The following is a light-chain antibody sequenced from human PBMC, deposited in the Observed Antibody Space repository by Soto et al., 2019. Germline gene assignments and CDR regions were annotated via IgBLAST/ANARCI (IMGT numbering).Light chain of an antibody. CDR2: GAY. CDR3: QQYNSWPNT. CDR1: QSVSSTY. Sequence: EIVLTQSPCTLSLSPGARATPSCRASQSVSSTYLAFYQQKPGPAPGLIIYGAYTRATGSPARFSGSGSGTEFTLTLRSLQSEDFAVDSCQQYNSWPNTFGQGTRLEI. V-gene: IGKV3-15*01. J-gene: IGKJ5*01.